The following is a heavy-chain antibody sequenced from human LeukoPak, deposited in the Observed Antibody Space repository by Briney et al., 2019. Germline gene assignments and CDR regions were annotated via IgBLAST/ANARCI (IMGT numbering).Heavy chain of an antibody. CDR1: GYSINSGYH. D-gene: IGHD3-22*01. CDR3: ARHYLYDTSGDGTYSFDY. V-gene: IGHV4-38-2*02. J-gene: IGHJ4*02. Sequence: SETLTLTCTVSGYSINSGYHWCLIRQPPGEVLEWIGSIYHSGSTYHTPSLKSRVTISIDTSKNQFSLKLSSVTAADTAVYYCARHYLYDTSGDGTYSFDYWGQGTLVTVSS. CDR2: IYHSGST.